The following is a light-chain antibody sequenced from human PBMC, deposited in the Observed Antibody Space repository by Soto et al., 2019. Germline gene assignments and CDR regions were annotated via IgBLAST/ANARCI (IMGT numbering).Light chain of an antibody. J-gene: IGLJ2*01. Sequence: QSALTQPPSASGSPGQSVTISCTGTSSDVGGYNYVSWYQQHPGKAPKLMIYEVSKRPSGVPDRFSGSKSGNTASLTVAGLQVEDEADYYCSSFDASNNLLFGAGTKLTVL. CDR3: SSFDASNNLL. CDR2: EVS. V-gene: IGLV2-8*01. CDR1: SSDVGGYNY.